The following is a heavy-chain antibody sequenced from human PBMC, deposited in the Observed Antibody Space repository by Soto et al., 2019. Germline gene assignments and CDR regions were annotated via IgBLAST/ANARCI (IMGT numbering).Heavy chain of an antibody. CDR2: IWNDGSNT. V-gene: IGHV3-33*08. Sequence: PGGSLRLSCAASGFTFSNYGMHWVRQAPGKGLEWVAVIWNDGSNTNYADSVKGRFTISRDDFKNALYLQMNSLRADDTAVYYCAREVYYYGSGSYRSGYAFDIWGQGTMVTVSS. CDR3: AREVYYYGSGSYRSGYAFDI. D-gene: IGHD3-10*01. CDR1: GFTFSNYG. J-gene: IGHJ3*02.